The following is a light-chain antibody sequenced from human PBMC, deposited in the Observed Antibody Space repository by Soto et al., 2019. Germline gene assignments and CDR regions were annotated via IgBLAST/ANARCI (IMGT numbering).Light chain of an antibody. CDR1: SSNIGAGYD. J-gene: IGLJ3*02. CDR3: QSYDSSLSGWV. CDR2: GNS. Sequence: QSVLTQPPSVSGAPGQRVTISCTGSSSNIGAGYDVHWYQQLPGTAPKLLIYGNSNRPSGVPDRFSGSKSGTSASLAITGXXAEDEAXYYCQSYDSSLSGWVFGGGTKLTVL. V-gene: IGLV1-40*01.